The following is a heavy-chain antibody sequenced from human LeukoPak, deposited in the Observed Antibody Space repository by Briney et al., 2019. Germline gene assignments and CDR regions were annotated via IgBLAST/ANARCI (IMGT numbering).Heavy chain of an antibody. CDR2: IYPGDSDT. CDR1: GYSFTSYW. V-gene: IGHV5-51*03. CDR3: ARRFYYDSSGYYDDY. Sequence: KPGESLKISCKGSGYSFTSYWIGWVRQMPGKGLGWMGIIYPGDSDTRYSPSFQGQVTISADKSISTAYLQWSSLKASDTAMCYCARRFYYDSSGYYDDYWGQGTLVTVSS. J-gene: IGHJ4*02. D-gene: IGHD3-22*01.